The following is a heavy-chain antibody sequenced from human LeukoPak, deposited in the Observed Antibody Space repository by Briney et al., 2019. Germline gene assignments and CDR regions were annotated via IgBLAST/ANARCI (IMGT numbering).Heavy chain of an antibody. V-gene: IGHV4-39*01. Sequence: SETLSLTCTVSGGSISSSSYYWGWIRQPPGKGLEWIGSIYYSGSTYHNPSLKSRVTISVDTSKNQFSLKLSSVTAADTAVYYCARLPITFGGVIANWGQGTLVAVSS. CDR3: ARLPITFGGVIAN. CDR2: IYYSGST. CDR1: GGSISSSSYY. J-gene: IGHJ4*02. D-gene: IGHD3-16*02.